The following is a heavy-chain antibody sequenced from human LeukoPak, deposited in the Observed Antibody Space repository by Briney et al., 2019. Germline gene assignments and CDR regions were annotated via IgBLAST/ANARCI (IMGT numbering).Heavy chain of an antibody. Sequence: RPGGSLRLSCAASGFTFDDYGMSWVRQAPGKGLGWVSGINWNGGSTGYADSVKGRFTISRDNAKNSLYLQMNSLRAEDTAVYYCARDAYDILTGYYGDYYYYCMDVWGKGTTVTVSS. D-gene: IGHD3-9*01. CDR3: ARDAYDILTGYYGDYYYYCMDV. CDR2: INWNGGST. V-gene: IGHV3-20*04. J-gene: IGHJ6*03. CDR1: GFTFDDYG.